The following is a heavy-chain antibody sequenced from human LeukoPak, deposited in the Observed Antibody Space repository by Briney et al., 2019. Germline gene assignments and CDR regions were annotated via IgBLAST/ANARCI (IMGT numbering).Heavy chain of an antibody. D-gene: IGHD1-26*01. J-gene: IGHJ4*02. CDR2: INPNSGGT. Sequence: EASVKVSCKASGYTFTGYYMHWVRQAPGQGLEWMGWINPNSGGTNYAQKFQGRVTMTRDTSISTAYLQWSSLKASDTAMYYCARRRDLYSGSYYPFDYWGQGTLVTVSS. V-gene: IGHV1-2*02. CDR1: GYTFTGYY. CDR3: ARRRDLYSGSYYPFDY.